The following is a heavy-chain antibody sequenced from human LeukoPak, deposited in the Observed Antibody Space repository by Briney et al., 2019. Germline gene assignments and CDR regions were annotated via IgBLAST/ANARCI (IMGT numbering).Heavy chain of an antibody. J-gene: IGHJ4*02. Sequence: GRSLRPSCAASGFTFSSYAMSWVRQAPGKGLEWVSAISGSGGSKYYADTVKGRFTISRDNSKNTLYLQMNSLRAEDTAVYYCAKDAYDILRLVMGYWGQGTLVTVSS. CDR2: ISGSGGSK. V-gene: IGHV3-23*01. CDR3: AKDAYDILRLVMGY. D-gene: IGHD3-9*01. CDR1: GFTFSSYA.